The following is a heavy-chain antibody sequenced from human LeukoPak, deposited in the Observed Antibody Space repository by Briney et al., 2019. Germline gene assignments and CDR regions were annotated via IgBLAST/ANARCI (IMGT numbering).Heavy chain of an antibody. J-gene: IGHJ4*02. CDR3: VTLGATNFDY. Sequence: ASVKVSCKASGGTFSSYAISWVRQAPGQGLEWMGGIIPIFGTANYAQKFQGRVTITADESTSTAYMELSSLRSDDTAVYYCVTLGATNFDYWGQGTLVTVSS. CDR2: IIPIFGTA. V-gene: IGHV1-69*13. D-gene: IGHD1-26*01. CDR1: GGTFSSYA.